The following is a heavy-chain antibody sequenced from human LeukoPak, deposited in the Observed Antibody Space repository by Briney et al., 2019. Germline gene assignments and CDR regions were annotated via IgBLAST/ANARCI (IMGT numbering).Heavy chain of an antibody. J-gene: IGHJ3*02. CDR3: ARARYYYEI. D-gene: IGHD3-10*01. V-gene: IGHV4-59*01. CDR1: GGSISSFY. CDR2: ISYSETT. Sequence: SETLSLTCTVSGGSISSFYWSWIRQPPGKGLEYIGYISYSETTSYNPSLKSRVTISVDTSKNQFSLNLRSVTAADTAVYYCARARYYYEIWGQGTMVTVSS.